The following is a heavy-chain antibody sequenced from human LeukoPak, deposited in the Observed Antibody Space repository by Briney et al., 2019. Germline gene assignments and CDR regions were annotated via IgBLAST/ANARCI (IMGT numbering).Heavy chain of an antibody. CDR3: ARGDTMVRGVTGAFDI. D-gene: IGHD3-10*01. V-gene: IGHV3-30*04. CDR1: GFTFSSYA. Sequence: GASLRLSCAASGFTFSSYAMHWVRQAPGKGLEWVAVISYDGSNKYYADSVKGRFTISRDNSKNTLYLQMNSLRAEDTAVYYCARGDTMVRGVTGAFDIWGQGTMVTVSS. J-gene: IGHJ3*02. CDR2: ISYDGSNK.